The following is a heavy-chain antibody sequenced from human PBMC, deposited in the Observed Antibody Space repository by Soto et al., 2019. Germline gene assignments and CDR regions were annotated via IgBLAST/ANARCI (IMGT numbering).Heavy chain of an antibody. CDR1: GFTFNNAW. D-gene: IGHD3-3*01. Sequence: EVQLVESGGGLVKPGGSLRLSCAASGFTFNNAWMSWVRQAPGKGLEWVGRIKSKTDGGTTDYAAPVKGRFTISRDDSKNTLYLHMNRLNTEDTAVYYCTTAPTWEIFGVLLANDYRGQGTLVTVSS. CDR3: TTAPTWEIFGVLLANDY. J-gene: IGHJ4*02. CDR2: IKSKTDGGTT. V-gene: IGHV3-15*01.